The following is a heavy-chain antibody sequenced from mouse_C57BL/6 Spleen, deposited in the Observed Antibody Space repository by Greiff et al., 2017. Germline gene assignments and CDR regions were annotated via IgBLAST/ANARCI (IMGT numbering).Heavy chain of an antibody. J-gene: IGHJ4*01. CDR1: GFTFSSYA. CDR3: LGRPRLDYAMDY. CDR2: ISTAGSFI. V-gene: IGHV5-1*01. Sequence: EVQLVESGGGLVQPGGSRKLSCAASGFTFSSYAMSWVRQTPEKRLEWVAAISTAGSFIYYPDPVKGRFTFSREHAKNTLLLQMSSLRYEDTAMDDCLGRPRLDYAMDYWGQGTSVTVSS. D-gene: IGHD2-13*01.